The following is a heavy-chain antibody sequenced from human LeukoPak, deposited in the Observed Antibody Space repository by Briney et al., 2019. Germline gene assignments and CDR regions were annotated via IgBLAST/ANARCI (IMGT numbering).Heavy chain of an antibody. V-gene: IGHV7-4-1*02. D-gene: IGHD2-2*02. CDR2: IITNTGHP. Sequence: GASVKVSCKASGYTFTSYPINWVRQAPGQGLEWMGWIITNTGHPTYAQGFTGRFVFSLDTSVSTAYLQISSLKAEDTAVYYCARALGYCSSTSCYTLAYWGQGTLVTVSS. J-gene: IGHJ4*02. CDR1: GYTFTSYP. CDR3: ARALGYCSSTSCYTLAY.